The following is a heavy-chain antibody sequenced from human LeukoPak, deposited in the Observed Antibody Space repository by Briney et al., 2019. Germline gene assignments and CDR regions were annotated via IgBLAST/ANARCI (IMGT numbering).Heavy chain of an antibody. CDR3: ARGGYFFDY. V-gene: IGHV3-7*05. CDR2: IKQDGSEK. Sequence: PGGSLRLSCAASGFTFSSYWMSWVRQGPGRGLEWVAHIKQDGSEKYYVDSVKGRFTISRDNAKNSLYLQMNSLRAEDTAVYYCARGGYFFDYWGQGTLVTVSS. CDR1: GFTFSSYW. J-gene: IGHJ4*02.